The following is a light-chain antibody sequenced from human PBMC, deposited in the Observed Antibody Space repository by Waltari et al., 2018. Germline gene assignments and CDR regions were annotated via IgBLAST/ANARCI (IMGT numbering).Light chain of an antibody. CDR3: SSVTRSSTWV. J-gene: IGLJ3*02. CDR1: SSDVGGYAY. CDR2: EVR. Sequence: QSALTQPASVSGSPGQSITISCTGTSSDVGGYAYAVWYQQYPGKAPKLMIYEVRNRPSGVSNRFSGSKSGNTASLTISGLQAEDEADYYCSSVTRSSTWVFGGGTKLTVL. V-gene: IGLV2-14*01.